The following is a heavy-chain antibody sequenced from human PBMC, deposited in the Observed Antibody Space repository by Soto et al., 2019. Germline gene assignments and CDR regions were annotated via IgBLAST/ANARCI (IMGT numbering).Heavy chain of an antibody. D-gene: IGHD2-15*01. Sequence: PGGSLRLSCAASGFTFSDHYMDWVRQAPGKGLEWVGRIRNKDNYYTTEYAASVKGRFTISRDNAKNSLYLQMNSLRDEDTAVYYCARDSGYCSGGSCSSDYGMDVWGQGTTVTVSS. CDR3: ARDSGYCSGGSCSSDYGMDV. J-gene: IGHJ6*02. CDR1: GFTFSDHY. CDR2: IRNKDNYYTT. V-gene: IGHV3-72*01.